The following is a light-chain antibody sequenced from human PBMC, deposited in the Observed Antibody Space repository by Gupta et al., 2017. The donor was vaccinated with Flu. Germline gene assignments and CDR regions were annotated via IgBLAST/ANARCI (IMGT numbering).Light chain of an antibody. CDR3: QQYDSPPRT. V-gene: IGKV3-20*01. CDR2: GAI. CDR1: QSVYSSY. Sequence: RATLSCRASQSVYSSYLAWYQQKPGQAPRLLIYGAITRATGIPDRFSGSGSGTDFTLTISRLEPEDFAVYLCQQYDSPPRTFGQGTKLEIK. J-gene: IGKJ2*01.